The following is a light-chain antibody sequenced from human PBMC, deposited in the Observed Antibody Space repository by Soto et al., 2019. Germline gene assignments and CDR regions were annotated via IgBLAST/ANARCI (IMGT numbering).Light chain of an antibody. J-gene: IGKJ5*01. CDR3: QQYNNWPPIT. CDR1: QSVSSH. V-gene: IGKV3-15*01. CDR2: GAS. Sequence: EIMLTQSPATLSLKPGEGATVSCRASQSVSSHLAWYQQKRGQAPRLLINGASTRATGVPARFSGSGSGTEFTLTISSLQSEDFAVYYCQQYNNWPPITFGQGTLLEVK.